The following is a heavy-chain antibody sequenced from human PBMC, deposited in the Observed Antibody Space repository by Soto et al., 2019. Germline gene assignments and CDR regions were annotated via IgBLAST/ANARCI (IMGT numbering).Heavy chain of an antibody. Sequence: QVHLVQSGAEVKKPGASVKVSCKGSGYTFTSYGITWVRQAPGQGLEWMGWISAHNGNTDYAQKLQGRVTVTRDTSTSTAYMEFRGLSSDDTAVYYCARGRYGDYWGQGALVTVSS. CDR3: ARGRYGDY. D-gene: IGHD1-1*01. CDR1: GYTFTSYG. CDR2: ISAHNGNT. V-gene: IGHV1-18*01. J-gene: IGHJ4*02.